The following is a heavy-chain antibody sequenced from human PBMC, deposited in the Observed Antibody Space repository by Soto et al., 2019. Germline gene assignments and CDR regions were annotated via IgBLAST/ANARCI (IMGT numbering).Heavy chain of an antibody. CDR1: GGTFSSYA. CDR3: ARAGLVVVAATLYYYYGMDV. Sequence: QVQLVQSGAEVKKPGSSVKVSCKASGGTFSSYAISWVRQAPGQGLEWMGGIIPIFGTANYAQKFQGRVTITADESTSKAYMELSSLRSEDTAVYYCARAGLVVVAATLYYYYGMDVWGQGTTVTVSS. D-gene: IGHD2-15*01. CDR2: IIPIFGTA. V-gene: IGHV1-69*01. J-gene: IGHJ6*02.